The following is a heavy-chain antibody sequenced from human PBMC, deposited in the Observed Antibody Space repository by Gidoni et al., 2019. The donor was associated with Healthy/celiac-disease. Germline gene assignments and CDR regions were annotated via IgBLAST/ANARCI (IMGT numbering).Heavy chain of an antibody. J-gene: IGHJ6*02. CDR2: INHSGSN. CDR1: GGSLCGYY. CDR3: YVSSTNGGYYYGMDV. D-gene: IGHD2-2*01. Sequence: QLQLQQWGAGLLKPSETLSLTCSFYGGSLCGYYWSWLRQPPGKGLEWIGVINHSGSNNYNPALKSRVTISVDTSKNQFSLKLSSVTAADTAVYYCYVSSTNGGYYYGMDVWGQGTTVTVSS. V-gene: IGHV4-34*01.